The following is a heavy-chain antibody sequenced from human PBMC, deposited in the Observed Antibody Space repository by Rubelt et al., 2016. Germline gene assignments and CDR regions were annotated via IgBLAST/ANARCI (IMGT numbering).Heavy chain of an antibody. V-gene: IGHV4-4*02. D-gene: IGHD3-10*01. Sequence: VQLLESGGGLVQPGGSLRLSCAASGFTFSTYAINWVRQAPGKGLEWIGEINHSGSTNYNPSLKSRVTISVDTSKNQFSLKLSSVTAADTAVYYCARASDYYGSGSYYDYWGQGTLVTVSS. CDR1: GFTFSTYA. CDR3: ARASDYYGSGSYYDY. CDR2: INHSGST. J-gene: IGHJ4*02.